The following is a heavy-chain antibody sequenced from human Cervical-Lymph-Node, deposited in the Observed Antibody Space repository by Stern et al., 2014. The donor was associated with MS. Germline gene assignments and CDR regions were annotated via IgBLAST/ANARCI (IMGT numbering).Heavy chain of an antibody. Sequence: EVQLVQSGAEMKQPGESLKISCKGSGYSFTLYWIGWVRQMPGKGLEWMGNIYPGDSDTRYSTSSKAKVTISADKSISTAYLQWSSLKASDTAMYYCAALVRGSYFYWGQGTLVTVSS. J-gene: IGHJ4*02. CDR2: IYPGDSDT. CDR1: GYSFTLYW. CDR3: AALVRGSYFY. V-gene: IGHV5-51*01. D-gene: IGHD1-26*01.